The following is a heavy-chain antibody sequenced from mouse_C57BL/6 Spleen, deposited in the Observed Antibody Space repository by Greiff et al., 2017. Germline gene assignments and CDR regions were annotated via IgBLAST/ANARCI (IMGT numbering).Heavy chain of an antibody. CDR2: INPNNGGT. Sequence: EVQLVESGPELVKPGASVKMSCKASGYTFTDYNMHWVKQSHGKSLEWIGYINPNNGGTSYNQKFKGKATLTVNKSSSTAYMELRSLTSEDSAVYYCAREGATMVTKFAYWGQGTLVTVSA. D-gene: IGHD2-2*01. CDR1: GYTFTDYN. CDR3: AREGATMVTKFAY. V-gene: IGHV1-22*01. J-gene: IGHJ3*01.